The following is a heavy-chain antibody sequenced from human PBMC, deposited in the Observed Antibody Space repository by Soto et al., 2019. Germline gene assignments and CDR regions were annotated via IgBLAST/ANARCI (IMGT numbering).Heavy chain of an antibody. J-gene: IGHJ4*02. D-gene: IGHD5-18*01. CDR1: GGSISSSNYY. CDR2: MYYSGST. V-gene: IGHV4-39*01. Sequence: PSETLSLTCTVSGGSISSSNYYWGWIRQPPGKGLEWIGSMYYSGSTYYNPSLKSRVTISVDTSKNQFSLKLISVTAADTAVYYCATLRGYNYGSVDYWGQGTLVTVSS. CDR3: ATLRGYNYGSVDY.